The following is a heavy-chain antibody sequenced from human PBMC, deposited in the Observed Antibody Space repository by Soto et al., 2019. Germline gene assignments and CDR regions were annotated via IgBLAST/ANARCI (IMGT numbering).Heavy chain of an antibody. J-gene: IGHJ4*02. Sequence: SETLSLTCTVSGGSVTSGNYYWSWIRQPPGQGLEWIGYIYYSGSTSYNPSLKSRVTISVDTSKNQFSLKLSSVTAADTAVYYCAREPFNSGWPLDSWGQGTLVTVSS. CDR1: GGSVTSGNYY. V-gene: IGHV4-61*01. CDR3: AREPFNSGWPLDS. D-gene: IGHD6-19*01. CDR2: IYYSGST.